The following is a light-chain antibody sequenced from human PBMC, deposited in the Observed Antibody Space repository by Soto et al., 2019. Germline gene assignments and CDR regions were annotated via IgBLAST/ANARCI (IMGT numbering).Light chain of an antibody. Sequence: QLVLTQSSSASASLGSSVKLTCTLSSGHSSYIIAWHQQQPGKAPRYLMKLEGSGSYNKGSGVPDRFSGSSSGADRYLTISNLQFEDEADYYCETWDSNFWVFGGGIKLTVL. J-gene: IGLJ3*02. CDR1: SGHSSYI. CDR2: LEGSGSY. V-gene: IGLV4-60*02. CDR3: ETWDSNFWV.